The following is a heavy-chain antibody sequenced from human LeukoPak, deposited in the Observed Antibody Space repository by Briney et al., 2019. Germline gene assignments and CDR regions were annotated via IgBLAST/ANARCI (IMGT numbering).Heavy chain of an antibody. V-gene: IGHV5-51*01. CDR2: IHPGDSDT. Sequence: GASLKNSCKGTGYSFTSYWIAWVRQTPGKGLEWMGIIHPGDSDTRYSPSFHGQVTMSADKSISTAYLQWSSLKDSDTAMYYCARQSVSTNYYYGMDVWGQGTTVTVSS. CDR1: GYSFTSYW. J-gene: IGHJ6*02. CDR3: ARQSVSTNYYYGMDV. D-gene: IGHD2-2*01.